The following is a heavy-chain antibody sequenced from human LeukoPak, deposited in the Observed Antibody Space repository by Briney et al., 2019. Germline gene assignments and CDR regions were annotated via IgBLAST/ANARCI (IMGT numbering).Heavy chain of an antibody. CDR1: GYSFPDYG. Sequence: VASVKVSCKTSGYSFPDYGISWVRQAPGQGLEWMGWISAYYGSSHFAQKFQGRVTLTRDISTSTAYMELRSLRSDDTAMYYCVRESEPISQIIVFSFWGQGTLVTVSS. CDR2: ISAYYGSS. D-gene: IGHD2/OR15-2a*01. V-gene: IGHV1-18*01. CDR3: VRESEPISQIIVFSF. J-gene: IGHJ4*02.